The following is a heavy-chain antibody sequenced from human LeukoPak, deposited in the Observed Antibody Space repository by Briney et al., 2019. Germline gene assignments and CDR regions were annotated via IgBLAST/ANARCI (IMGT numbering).Heavy chain of an antibody. D-gene: IGHD3-9*01. Sequence: SETLSLTCTVSGYSISSGYYWGWIRQPPGKGLEWIGSIYHSGSTYYNPSLKSRVTISVDTSKNQFSLKLSSVTAADTAVYYCARLPAHYDILTGDTPRAFDVWGQGTMVTVSS. CDR1: GYSISSGYY. CDR2: IYHSGST. V-gene: IGHV4-38-2*02. CDR3: ARLPAHYDILTGDTPRAFDV. J-gene: IGHJ3*01.